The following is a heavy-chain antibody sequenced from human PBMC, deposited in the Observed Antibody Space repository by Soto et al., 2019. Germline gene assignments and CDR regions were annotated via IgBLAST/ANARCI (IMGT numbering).Heavy chain of an antibody. V-gene: IGHV3-48*03. Sequence: GGSLRLSFATSGFTFSSYEMNWVRQGPGKGLEGVGYIRSSGTAIYYADSVKGRVTISIDNPKNSVFLQMNSLRAEDTAVYYCLRAHLYYSGSRTTLWFHXWGQGTLVTVSX. CDR2: IRSSGTAI. D-gene: IGHD3-10*01. CDR1: GFTFSSYE. J-gene: IGHJ5*02. CDR3: LRAHLYYSGSRTTLWFHX.